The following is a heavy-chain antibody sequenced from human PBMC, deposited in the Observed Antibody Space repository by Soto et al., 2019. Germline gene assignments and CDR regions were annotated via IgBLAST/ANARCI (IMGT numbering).Heavy chain of an antibody. CDR2: IYYSGNT. Sequence: ASETLSLTCTVSGGSMSSHYWSWIRQPPGKGLEWIGYIYYSGNTNYNASLKSRLTISVDTSKNQFSLELTSVTAADTAVYYCARGGWSMDVWGQGTTVTVSS. V-gene: IGHV4-59*11. CDR1: GGSMSSHY. J-gene: IGHJ6*02. D-gene: IGHD2-15*01. CDR3: ARGGWSMDV.